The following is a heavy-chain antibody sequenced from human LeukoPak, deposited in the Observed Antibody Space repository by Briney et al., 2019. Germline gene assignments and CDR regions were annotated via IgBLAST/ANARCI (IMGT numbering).Heavy chain of an antibody. CDR1: GFSFSSYS. CDR3: ARAMGGAYYYYMDV. CDR2: ISSSTI. D-gene: IGHD1-26*01. J-gene: IGHJ6*03. V-gene: IGHV3-48*04. Sequence: PGGSLRLSCAASGFSFSSYSMNWVRQAPGKGLEWVSYISSSTIYYADSVKGRFTISRDNGKKDVYLQMDSLRTEDTALYYCARAMGGAYYYYMDVWGKGTTVTVSS.